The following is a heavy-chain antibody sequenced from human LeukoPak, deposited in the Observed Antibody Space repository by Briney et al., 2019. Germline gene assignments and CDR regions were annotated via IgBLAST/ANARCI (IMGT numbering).Heavy chain of an antibody. CDR1: GFTFSSYE. CDR2: ISSSGSTI. V-gene: IGHV3-48*03. J-gene: IGHJ6*03. D-gene: IGHD2-21*01. Sequence: GGSLRLSCAASGFTFSSYEMNWVRQAPGKGLEWVSYISSSGSTIYYADSVKGRFTISRDNAKNSLYLQMNSLRVEDTAVYYCARNSLIAENYGYYYFSYMDVWGKGTTVTVSS. CDR3: ARNSLIAENYGYYYFSYMDV.